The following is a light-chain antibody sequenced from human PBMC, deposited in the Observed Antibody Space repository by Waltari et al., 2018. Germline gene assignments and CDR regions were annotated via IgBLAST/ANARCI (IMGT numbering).Light chain of an antibody. J-gene: IGLJ2*01. Sequence: QSALTQPASVSGSPGQSITISCTGTSSDVGSYNLVSWYQQHPGKAPKLMIYEGSKRASGVYTRFSGSNSGNTASLTISGLQAEDEADYYCCSYAGSSTFHVVFGGGTKLTVL. V-gene: IGLV2-23*03. CDR1: SSDVGSYNL. CDR3: CSYAGSSTFHVV. CDR2: EGS.